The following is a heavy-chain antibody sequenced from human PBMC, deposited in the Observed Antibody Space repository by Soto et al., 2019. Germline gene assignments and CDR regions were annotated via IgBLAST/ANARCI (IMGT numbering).Heavy chain of an antibody. J-gene: IGHJ5*02. CDR2: ISAYNGNT. D-gene: IGHD2-2*01. Sequence: ASVKVSCKASGYTFTSYGISWVRQAPGQGLEWMGWISAYNGNTNYAQKFQGRVTITRDTSASTAYMELSSLRSEDTAVYYCARDKRGEEFCSSTSCYPYGFAPGGKETLFPVPP. CDR3: ARDKRGEEFCSSTSCYPYGFAP. V-gene: IGHV1-18*01. CDR1: GYTFTSYG.